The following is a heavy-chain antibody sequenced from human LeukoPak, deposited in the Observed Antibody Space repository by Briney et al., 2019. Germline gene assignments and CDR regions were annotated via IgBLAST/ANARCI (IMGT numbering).Heavy chain of an antibody. J-gene: IGHJ4*02. CDR3: ARDPGSGSTYYFDY. Sequence: GRSLRLSCAASGFTFSSYAMHWVHQAPGKGLEWVAVISYDGSNKYYADSVKGRFTIPRDNAKNSLYLQMNSLRAEDTAVYYCARDPGSGSTYYFDYWGQGTLVTVSS. D-gene: IGHD1-26*01. CDR2: ISYDGSNK. CDR1: GFTFSSYA. V-gene: IGHV3-30-3*01.